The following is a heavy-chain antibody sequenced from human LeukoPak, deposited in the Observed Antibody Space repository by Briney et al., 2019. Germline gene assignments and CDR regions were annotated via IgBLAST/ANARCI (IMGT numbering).Heavy chain of an antibody. Sequence: PGGSLRLSCAASGFTFSSYSMNWVRQAPGKGLEWVSTISSDPNYIYYGASVRGRFTISRDNAENSLFLQMNSLRAEDTAVYYCARDLRYGVVLETDDRGNYWGQGTLVVVSS. CDR2: ISSDPNYI. CDR1: GFTFSSYS. D-gene: IGHD5-18*01. J-gene: IGHJ4*02. CDR3: ARDLRYGVVLETDDRGNY. V-gene: IGHV3-21*01.